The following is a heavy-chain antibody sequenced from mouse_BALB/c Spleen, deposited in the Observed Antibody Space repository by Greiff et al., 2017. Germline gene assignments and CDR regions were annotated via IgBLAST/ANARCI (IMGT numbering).Heavy chain of an antibody. Sequence: LVESGPELVKPGASVKISCKASGYAFSSSWMNWVKQRPGQGLEWIGRIYPGDGDTNYNGKFKGKATLTADKSSSTAYMQLSSLTSVDSAVYFCARYYYEYYYAMDYWGQGTSVTVSS. CDR1: GYAFSSSW. D-gene: IGHD2-4*01. V-gene: IGHV1-82*01. CDR2: IYPGDGDT. J-gene: IGHJ4*01. CDR3: ARYYYEYYYAMDY.